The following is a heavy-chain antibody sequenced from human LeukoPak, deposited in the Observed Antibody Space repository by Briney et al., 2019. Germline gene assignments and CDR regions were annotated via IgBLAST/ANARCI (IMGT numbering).Heavy chain of an antibody. CDR3: ARGLGYCTNGVCYKYFDY. CDR2: IYYSGST. V-gene: IGHV4-59*01. J-gene: IGHJ4*02. D-gene: IGHD2-8*01. CDR1: GGSISSYY. Sequence: PSETLSLTCTVSGGSISSYYWSWIRRPPGKGLEWIGYIYYSGSTNYNPSLRSRVTISVDTSKNQFSLKLSSETAADTAVYYCARGLGYCTNGVCYKYFDYWGQGTLVTVSS.